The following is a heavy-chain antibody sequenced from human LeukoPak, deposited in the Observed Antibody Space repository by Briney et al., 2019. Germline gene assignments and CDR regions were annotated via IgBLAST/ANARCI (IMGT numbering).Heavy chain of an antibody. D-gene: IGHD3-10*01. V-gene: IGHV3-11*01. CDR3: AREERGWSYYMDV. CDR2: ISESGSTK. Sequence: GGSLRLSCAASGFTFSDYYMSWIRQAPGKGLEWISYISESGSTKYYADSVKGRFTISRDNAKNSLFLQMNSLRADDTAVYYYAREERGWSYYMDVWGEGTTVTVSS. J-gene: IGHJ6*03. CDR1: GFTFSDYY.